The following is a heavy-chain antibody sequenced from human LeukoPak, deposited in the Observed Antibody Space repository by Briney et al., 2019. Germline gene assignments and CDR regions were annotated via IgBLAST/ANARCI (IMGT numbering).Heavy chain of an antibody. Sequence: ASVKVSCKASGGTFSSYAISWVRQAPGQGLEWMGGIIPIFGTANYAQKFQGRVTITADKSTSTAYMELSSLRSEDTAVYYCAREASENYYYGMDVWGQGTTVTVSS. J-gene: IGHJ6*02. CDR3: AREASENYYYGMDV. D-gene: IGHD1-14*01. V-gene: IGHV1-69*06. CDR2: IIPIFGTA. CDR1: GGTFSSYA.